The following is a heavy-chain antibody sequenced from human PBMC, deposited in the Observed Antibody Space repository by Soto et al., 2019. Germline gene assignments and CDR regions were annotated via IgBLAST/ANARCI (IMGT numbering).Heavy chain of an antibody. CDR1: GCRFASYW. D-gene: IGHD3-3*02. CDR2: IYPGGSDT. Sequence: GECLKISCKRSGCRFASYWIACVRQMPGKGLEWMGVIYPGGSDTRYSPSFQGQVTISADKSISTDSLQWSSLKASDTGMYSCARHISNFGSSDISMHAWRQGPTVTV. CDR3: ARHISNFGSSDISMHA. V-gene: IGHV5-51*01. J-gene: IGHJ6*02.